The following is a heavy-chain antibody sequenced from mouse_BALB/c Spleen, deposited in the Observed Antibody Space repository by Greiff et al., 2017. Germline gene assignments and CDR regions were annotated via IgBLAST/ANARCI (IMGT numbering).Heavy chain of an antibody. CDR2: IWAGGST. V-gene: IGHV2-9*02. CDR3: ARDGGTNYYAMDY. J-gene: IGHJ4*01. Sequence: VQVGESGPGLVAPSQSLSLTCPVPGFSFTSYCVHWVRQPPGKGLEWLGVIWAGGSTNYNSALMSRLSISKDNSKSQVFLKMNSLQTDDTAMYYCARDGGTNYYAMDYWGQGTSVTVSS. D-gene: IGHD2-14*01. CDR1: GFSFTSYC.